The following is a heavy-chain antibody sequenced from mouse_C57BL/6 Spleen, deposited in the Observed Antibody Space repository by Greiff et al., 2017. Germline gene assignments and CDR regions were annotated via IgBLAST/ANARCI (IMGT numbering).Heavy chain of an antibody. CDR3: ARSPVDYFDY. CDR2: ISYDGSN. CDR1: GYSITSGYY. D-gene: IGHD1-1*01. Sequence: VQLKESGPGLVKPSQSLSLTCSVTGYSITSGYYWNWIRQFPGNKLEWMGYISYDGSNNYNPSIKNRNSITRDTSKNQFFLKLNSVTTEDTATYYCARSPVDYFDYWGQGTTLTVSS. J-gene: IGHJ2*01. V-gene: IGHV3-6*01.